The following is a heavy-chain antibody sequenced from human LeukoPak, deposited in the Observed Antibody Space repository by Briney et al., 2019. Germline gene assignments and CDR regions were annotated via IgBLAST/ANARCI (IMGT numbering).Heavy chain of an antibody. D-gene: IGHD2-21*01. CDR2: TSSSDDGT. V-gene: IGHV3-23*01. J-gene: IGHJ4*02. CDR1: GFTVSSNY. Sequence: GGSLRLSCAASGFTVSSNYMSWVRQVPGTGLEWVSATSSSDDGTYHADSVRGRFTIYRDNFRNTLYLQMNRLRVEDAALYYCARAPVTSCRGAFCYPFDLWGQGVLVTVSS. CDR3: ARAPVTSCRGAFCYPFDL.